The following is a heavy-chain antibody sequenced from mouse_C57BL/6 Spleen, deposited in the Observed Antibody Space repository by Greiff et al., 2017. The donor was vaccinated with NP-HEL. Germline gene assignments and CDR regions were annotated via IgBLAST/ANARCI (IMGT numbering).Heavy chain of an antibody. CDR3: ARDYYGSSPAWFAY. D-gene: IGHD1-1*01. V-gene: IGHV5-9*01. J-gene: IGHJ3*01. CDR2: ISGGGGNT. Sequence: DVMLVESGGGLVKPGGSLKLSCAASGFTFSSYTMSWVRQTPEKRLEWVATISGGGGNTYYPDSVKGRFTISRDNAKNTLYLQMSSLRSEDTALYYCARDYYGSSPAWFAYWGQGTLVTVSA. CDR1: GFTFSSYT.